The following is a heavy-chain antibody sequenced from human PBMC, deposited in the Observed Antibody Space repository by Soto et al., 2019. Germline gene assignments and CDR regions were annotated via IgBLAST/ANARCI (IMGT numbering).Heavy chain of an antibody. V-gene: IGHV1-2*04. CDR3: ARVPYGSGSYGGMDV. CDR2: INPNSGGT. CDR1: GYTFTGYY. Sequence: QVQLVQSGAEVKKPGASVKVSCKASGYTFTGYYMHWVRQAPGQGLEWMGWINPNSGGTNYAQKFQGWVTMTRDTSISTAYMELSRPRSDDTAVYYCARVPYGSGSYGGMDVWGQGTTVTVSS. J-gene: IGHJ6*02. D-gene: IGHD3-10*01.